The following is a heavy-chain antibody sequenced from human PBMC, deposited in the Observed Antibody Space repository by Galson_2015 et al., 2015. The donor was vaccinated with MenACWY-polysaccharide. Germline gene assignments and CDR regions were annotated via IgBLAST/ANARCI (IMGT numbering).Heavy chain of an antibody. Sequence: SLRLSCAGSGVTFSSYGMGWVRQAPGKGLEWVLGLSPTTGNTYYADSVRGRFTISRDNSKNTLYLQMNSLRAEDTAVYYCAKGAAHYGSGNYYDYWGQGTQVTVSS. D-gene: IGHD3-10*01. CDR1: GVTFSSYG. V-gene: IGHV3-23*01. CDR2: LSPTTGNT. CDR3: AKGAAHYGSGNYYDY. J-gene: IGHJ4*02.